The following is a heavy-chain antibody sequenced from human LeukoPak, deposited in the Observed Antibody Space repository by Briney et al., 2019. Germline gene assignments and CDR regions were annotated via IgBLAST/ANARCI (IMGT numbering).Heavy chain of an antibody. D-gene: IGHD3-3*01. CDR2: IYPGDSDT. V-gene: IGHV5-51*01. J-gene: IGHJ4*02. CDR1: GYSFTNYW. Sequence: GESLKISCKGSGYSFTNYWIGWVRPMSGKGLGWMEIIYPGDSDTKYSPSFQGQVTISVDNSISTAYLQWNSLKASDTAMYYCARQSGITTDPFDDWGQGTLVTVSS. CDR3: ARQSGITTDPFDD.